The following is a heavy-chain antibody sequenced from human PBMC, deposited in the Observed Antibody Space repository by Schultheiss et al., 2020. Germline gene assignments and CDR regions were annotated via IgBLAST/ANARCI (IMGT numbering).Heavy chain of an antibody. CDR2: IYYSGST. CDR1: GGSISSGGYY. CDR3: ARIRFSSTYIDY. Sequence: SETLSLTCTVSGGSISSGGYYWSWIRQHPGKGLEWIGYIYYSGSTYYNPSLKSRVTISVDTSKNQFSLKLSSVTAADTAVYYCARIRFSSTYIDYWGQGTLVTVS. J-gene: IGHJ4*02. D-gene: IGHD3-3*01. V-gene: IGHV4-31*03.